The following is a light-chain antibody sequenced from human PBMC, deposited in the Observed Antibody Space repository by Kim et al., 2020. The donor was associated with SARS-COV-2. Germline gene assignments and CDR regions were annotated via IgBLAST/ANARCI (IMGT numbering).Light chain of an antibody. CDR3: QSYDSSLSIGV. J-gene: IGLJ3*02. V-gene: IGLV1-40*01. Sequence: QRVTISCTGSSSNIGAVFDVHWYQQLPGTVPKLLIYDNNSRPSGVPDRFSASKSGTSASLAITGLQAEDEADYYCQSYDSSLSIGVFGGGTQLTVL. CDR2: DNN. CDR1: SSNIGAVFD.